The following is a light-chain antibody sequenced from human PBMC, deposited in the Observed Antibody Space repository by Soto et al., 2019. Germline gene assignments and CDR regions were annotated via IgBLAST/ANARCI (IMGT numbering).Light chain of an antibody. CDR2: GAS. Sequence: DIQMTQSPSTLSASVGDRVTITCRASESISTWLAWYQQKQGKAPKLLMHGASRLESGVPSRFSGSGSGTEFTLTISSLQPDDFGTYYRQQYKTYWTFGQGTKVDIK. J-gene: IGKJ1*01. CDR1: ESISTW. CDR3: QQYKTYWT. V-gene: IGKV1-5*01.